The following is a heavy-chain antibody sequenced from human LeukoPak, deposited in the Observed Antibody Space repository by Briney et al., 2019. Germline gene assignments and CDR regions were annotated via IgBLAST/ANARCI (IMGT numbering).Heavy chain of an antibody. CDR3: AKSMTTVGSFGLDV. D-gene: IGHD4-23*01. Sequence: GGSLRLSCAASGFTFSSYAMSWVRQAPGKGLEWVSAISGSGGSTHYADSVKGRFTISRDNSKNTLYLQMNSLRAEDTAVYYCAKSMTTVGSFGLDVWGQGTTVTVSS. V-gene: IGHV3-23*01. CDR1: GFTFSSYA. CDR2: ISGSGGST. J-gene: IGHJ6*02.